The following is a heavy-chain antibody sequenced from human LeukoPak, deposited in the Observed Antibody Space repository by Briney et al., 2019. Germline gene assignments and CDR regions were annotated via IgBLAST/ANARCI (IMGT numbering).Heavy chain of an antibody. J-gene: IGHJ3*02. V-gene: IGHV3-53*01. D-gene: IGHD3-10*01. CDR1: GFTFSSYS. CDR3: ARVTTVLLWFGESELSDAFDI. Sequence: GGSLRHSCAASGFTFSSYSSNWVRQAPGKGLEWVSVIYSGGSAYYADSVKGRFTISRDNSKNTLYLQMNSLRAEDTAVYYCARVTTVLLWFGESELSDAFDIWGQGTMVTVSS. CDR2: IYSGGSA.